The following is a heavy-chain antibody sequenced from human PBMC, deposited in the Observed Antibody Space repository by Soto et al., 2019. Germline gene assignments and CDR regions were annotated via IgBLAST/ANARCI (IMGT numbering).Heavy chain of an antibody. D-gene: IGHD1-26*01. Sequence: GGSLRLSCAASGFTFSDYYMNWIRQAPGKGLEWVSYISSSSSHTNYADSVKGRFTISRDNAKNSLDLQMNSLRAEDTAVYYCARAISFDSGIYSTYYFDYWGQGA. V-gene: IGHV3-11*05. CDR2: ISSSSSHT. CDR1: GFTFSDYY. J-gene: IGHJ4*02. CDR3: ARAISFDSGIYSTYYFDY.